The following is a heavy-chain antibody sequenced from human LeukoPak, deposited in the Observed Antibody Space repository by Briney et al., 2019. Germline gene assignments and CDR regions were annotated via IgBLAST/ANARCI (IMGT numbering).Heavy chain of an antibody. J-gene: IGHJ4*02. CDR2: ISSSSSYI. D-gene: IGHD3-22*01. CDR3: ARGSARDSSGYYYDPLDY. CDR1: GFTFSSYS. Sequence: PGGSLRLSCAASGFTFSSYSMNWVRQAPGKGLEWVSSISSSSSYIYYADSVKGRFTIPRDNAKNSLYLQMNSLRAEDTAVYYCARGSARDSSGYYYDPLDYWGQGTLVTVSS. V-gene: IGHV3-21*01.